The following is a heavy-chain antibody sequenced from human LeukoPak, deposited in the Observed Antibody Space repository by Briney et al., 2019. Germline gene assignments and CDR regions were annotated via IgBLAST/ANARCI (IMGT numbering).Heavy chain of an antibody. D-gene: IGHD3-10*02. Sequence: PGGSLRLSCAASGFTFSNHAMSWVRQTPGKGLEWVSGISGSGGPTYYADSVKGRFTISRDNSKNTLFLQMNSLRAEDTAVYYCAKAWMFAKNYYYYIDVWGKGTTVTVSS. CDR2: ISGSGGPT. V-gene: IGHV3-23*01. CDR3: AKAWMFAKNYYYYIDV. J-gene: IGHJ6*03. CDR1: GFTFSNHA.